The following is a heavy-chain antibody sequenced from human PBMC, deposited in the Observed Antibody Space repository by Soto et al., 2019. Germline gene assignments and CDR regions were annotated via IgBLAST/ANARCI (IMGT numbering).Heavy chain of an antibody. D-gene: IGHD1-26*01. CDR2: INAGNGNT. CDR1: GYTLTSYV. J-gene: IGHJ3*02. Sequence: GASVKVSCKASGYTLTSYVMHWVRQAPGQRLEWMGWINAGNGNTEYSQKFQGRVTITSDTSASTAYMELSSLKSEDTAVYYCPRYSGGYRDAFDICGQGTRVTVSS. V-gene: IGHV1-3*01. CDR3: PRYSGGYRDAFDI.